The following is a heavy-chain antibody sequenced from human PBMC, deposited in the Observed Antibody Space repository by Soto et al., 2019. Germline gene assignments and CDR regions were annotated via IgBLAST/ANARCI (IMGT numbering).Heavy chain of an antibody. D-gene: IGHD1-1*01. Sequence: GGSLRLSCAASGFTFSSYAMHWVRQAPWKGLEYVSAISSNGGSTYYANSVKGRFTISRDNSKNTLYLQMGSLRAEDMAVFYCARGGWLERLWDDAFDIWGQGTMVTVSS. CDR2: ISSNGGST. J-gene: IGHJ3*02. CDR3: ARGGWLERLWDDAFDI. CDR1: GFTFSSYA. V-gene: IGHV3-64*01.